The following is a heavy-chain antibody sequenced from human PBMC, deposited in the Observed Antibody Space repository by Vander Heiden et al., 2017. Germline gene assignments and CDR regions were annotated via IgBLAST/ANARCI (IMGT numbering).Heavy chain of an antibody. CDR3: SRVPQGGMDV. CDR1: GYTFTGYY. J-gene: IGHJ6*02. Sequence: QVQLVQSGAEVKKPGASVKVSCKASGYTFTGYYMHWVRQAPGHGLEWMGWINPNSGGTKYAQKFQGRVTMTRDTSISTAYMELTRLRSDDTAVYYCSRVPQGGMDVWGQVTTVTVSS. V-gene: IGHV1-2*02. CDR2: INPNSGGT.